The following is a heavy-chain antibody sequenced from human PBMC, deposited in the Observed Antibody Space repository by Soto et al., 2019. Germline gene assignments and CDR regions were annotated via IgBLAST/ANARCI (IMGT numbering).Heavy chain of an antibody. Sequence: SVTRSLTCPFSGDSSSSSSFYWGWIRQPPGKGLEWIGHIFHTGATYQNPTLKSRLRMSVDTSKNQFSLNLSSVTATDTAVYYCARRRIVPTTNFDYWGQGTLVTVS. J-gene: IGHJ4*02. CDR3: ARRRIVPTTNFDY. V-gene: IGHV4-39*01. D-gene: IGHD1-26*01. CDR2: IFHTGAT. CDR1: GDSSSSSSFY.